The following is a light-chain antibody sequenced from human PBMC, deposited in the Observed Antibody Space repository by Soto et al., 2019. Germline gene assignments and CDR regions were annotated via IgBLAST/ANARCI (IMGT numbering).Light chain of an antibody. CDR1: SSDVGAYNY. V-gene: IGLV2-8*01. J-gene: IGLJ1*01. CDR2: EVS. CDR3: TSYAGSFYV. Sequence: QSVLTQPPFASGSPGQSVTISCTGTSSDVGAYNYVSWYQQHPGKAPKLMIYEVSKRPSGVPDRFSGSKSDNTASLTVSGLQAEDEADYYCTSYAGSFYVFGTGTKVTV.